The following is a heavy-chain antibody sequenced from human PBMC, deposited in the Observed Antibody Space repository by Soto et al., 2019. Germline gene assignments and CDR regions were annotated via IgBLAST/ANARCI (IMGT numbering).Heavy chain of an antibody. CDR2: TSSDGNLK. J-gene: IGHJ4*02. D-gene: IGHD6-6*01. V-gene: IGHV3-30-3*01. CDR1: GFTFSNYP. Sequence: QVQLEESGGGVVQPGRALRLSCVASGFTFSNYPVHWVRQAPVKGLEWVAVTSSDGNLKYYADSVKGRFTSSRDNSKNTLYLQMSSLRTEHTAVYYCARQPVVGVWLNDYWGQGTLVTVSS. CDR3: ARQPVVGVWLNDY.